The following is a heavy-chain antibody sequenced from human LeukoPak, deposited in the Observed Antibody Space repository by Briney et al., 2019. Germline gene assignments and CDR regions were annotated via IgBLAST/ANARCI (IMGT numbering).Heavy chain of an antibody. CDR1: GGSFSGYY. J-gene: IGHJ4*02. CDR3: AREVVRGNSY. D-gene: IGHD3-10*01. V-gene: IGHV4-34*01. Sequence: KPSETLSPTCAVYGGSFSGYYWSWIRQPPGNGLEWIGEINHSGSTNYNPSLKSRVTISIDTSKYQFSLKLTSVTAADTAVYYCAREVVRGNSYWGQGTLVTVSS. CDR2: INHSGST.